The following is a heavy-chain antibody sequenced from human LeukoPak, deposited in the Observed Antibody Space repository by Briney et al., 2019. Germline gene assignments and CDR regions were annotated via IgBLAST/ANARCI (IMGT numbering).Heavy chain of an antibody. J-gene: IGHJ6*02. CDR1: RFTFSSYA. CDR3: ARPENRVYYYYGMDV. CDR2: ISYDGSNK. Sequence: GRSLRLSCAASRFTFSSYAMHWVRQAPGKGLEWVAVISYDGSNKYYADSVKGRFTISRDNSKNTLYLQMNSLRAEDTAVYYCARPENRVYYYYGMDVWGQGTTVTVSS. V-gene: IGHV3-30-3*01.